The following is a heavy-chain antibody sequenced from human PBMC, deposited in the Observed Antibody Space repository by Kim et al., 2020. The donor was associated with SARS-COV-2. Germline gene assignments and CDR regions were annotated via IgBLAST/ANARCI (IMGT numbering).Heavy chain of an antibody. Sequence: SETLSLTCAVYGGSFSGYYWSWIRQPPGKGLEWIGEINHSGSTNYNPSLKSRVTISVDTSKNQFSLKLSSVTAADTAVYYCARASRGPTGSSTGYWGQGTLVTVSS. V-gene: IGHV4-34*01. CDR2: INHSGST. CDR3: ARASRGPTGSSTGY. CDR1: GGSFSGYY. D-gene: IGHD2-8*02. J-gene: IGHJ4*02.